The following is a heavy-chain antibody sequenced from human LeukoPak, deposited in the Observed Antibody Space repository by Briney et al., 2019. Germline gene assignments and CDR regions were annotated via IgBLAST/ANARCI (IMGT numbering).Heavy chain of an antibody. D-gene: IGHD5-24*01. V-gene: IGHV4-38-2*01. CDR2: IYHSGTT. CDR3: ARATARVHLYGDTFDY. Sequence: PSETLSLTCAVSDYSISSGYYWAWLRQPPGEGLEWIGVIYHSGTTKYTPSLKSRVTISVDTSKNQFSLKLTSVTAADTAVYYCARATARVHLYGDTFDYWGQGTLVAVSS. CDR1: DYSISSGYY. J-gene: IGHJ4*02.